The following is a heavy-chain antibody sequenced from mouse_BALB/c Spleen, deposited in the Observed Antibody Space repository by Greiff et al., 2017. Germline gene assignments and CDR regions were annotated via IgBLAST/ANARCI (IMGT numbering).Heavy chain of an antibody. D-gene: IGHD2-1*01. CDR3: ATDHGNFVGY. Sequence: QVQLQQSGPGLVQPSQSLSITCTVSGFSLTSYGVHWVRQPPGKGLEWLGVIWAGGSTNYNSALMSRLSISKENSKSQVFLKMNSLQTDDTAMYYCATDHGNFVGYWGQGTTLTVSS. J-gene: IGHJ2*01. CDR1: GFSLTSYG. V-gene: IGHV2-9*02. CDR2: IWAGGST.